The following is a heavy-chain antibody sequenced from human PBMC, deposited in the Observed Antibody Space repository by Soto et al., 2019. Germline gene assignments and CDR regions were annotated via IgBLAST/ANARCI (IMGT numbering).Heavy chain of an antibody. CDR1: GFTFSSYS. J-gene: IGHJ6*02. CDR2: ISSSSSTI. D-gene: IGHD2-2*01. CDR3: ARGRGDIVVVPAYYYGMDV. V-gene: IGHV3-48*02. Sequence: PGGSLRLSCAASGFTFSSYSMNWVRQAPGKGLEWVSYISSSSSTIYYADSVKGRFTISRDNAKNSLYLQMNSLRDEDTAVYYCARGRGDIVVVPAYYYGMDVWGQGTTVTVYS.